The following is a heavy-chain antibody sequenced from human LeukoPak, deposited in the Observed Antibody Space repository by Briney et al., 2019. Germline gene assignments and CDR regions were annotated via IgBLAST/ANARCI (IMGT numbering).Heavy chain of an antibody. J-gene: IGHJ4*02. CDR1: GGSISSGGYY. Sequence: PSETLSLTCTVSGGSISSGGYYWSWIRQHPGKGLEWIGYIYYSGSTYYNPSLKSRVTISVDTSKNQFSLKLSSVTAADTAVYYCARRSAANAFDYWGQGTLVTVSS. CDR2: IYYSGST. V-gene: IGHV4-31*03. D-gene: IGHD2-2*01. CDR3: ARRSAANAFDY.